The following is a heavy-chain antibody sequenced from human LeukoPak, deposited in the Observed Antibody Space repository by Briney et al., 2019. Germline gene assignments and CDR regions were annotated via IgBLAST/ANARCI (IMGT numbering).Heavy chain of an antibody. CDR2: IYTSGST. J-gene: IGHJ3*02. Sequence: PSQTLSLTCTVSGGSISSGSYYWSWIRQPAGKGLEWIGRIYTSGSTNYNPSLKSRITISVDTSKDQFSLKLSSVTAADTAVYYCARVYHYDFRSGYPSDAFDIWGQGTMVTVSS. D-gene: IGHD3-3*01. CDR1: GGSISSGSYY. V-gene: IGHV4-61*02. CDR3: ARVYHYDFRSGYPSDAFDI.